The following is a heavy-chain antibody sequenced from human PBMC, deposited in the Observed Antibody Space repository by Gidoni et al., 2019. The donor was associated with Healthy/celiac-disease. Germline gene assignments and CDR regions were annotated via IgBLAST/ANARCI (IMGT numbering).Heavy chain of an antibody. V-gene: IGHV1-3*01. CDR3: ARVGYDSSSWPYFDY. Sequence: QVQLVQSGAEVKKPGASVKVSCKASGYTFTSYAMHWVRQAPGQRLEWMGWINAVNGNTKYSQKFQGRVTITRDTSASTAYMELSSLRSEDTAVYYCARVGYDSSSWPYFDYWGQGTLVTVSS. CDR1: GYTFTSYA. J-gene: IGHJ4*02. D-gene: IGHD6-13*01. CDR2: INAVNGNT.